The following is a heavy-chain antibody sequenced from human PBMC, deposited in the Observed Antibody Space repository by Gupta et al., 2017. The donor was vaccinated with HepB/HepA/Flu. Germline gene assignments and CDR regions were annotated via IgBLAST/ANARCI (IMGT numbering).Heavy chain of an antibody. J-gene: IGHJ4*02. D-gene: IGHD2-21*01. CDR3: ARESRLRWTDN. CDR2: ISSNGNII. Sequence: QVQLVESGGGLVKPGGSLRLSCAASGFTLSDYYMSWIRQAPGKGLEWLSYISSNGNIIKYADSVKGRFIISRDNAKNSLYLQMNSLRDDDTAMYYCARESRLRWTDNWGQGAMVTVSS. CDR1: GFTLSDYY. V-gene: IGHV3-11*01.